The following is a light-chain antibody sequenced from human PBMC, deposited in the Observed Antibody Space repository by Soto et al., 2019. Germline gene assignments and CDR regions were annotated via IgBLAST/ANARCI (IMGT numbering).Light chain of an antibody. Sequence: DIVLTQSPGTLSLSPGERATLSCRASQSVSSSYLAWYQQKPGQAPRLLIYGASIRATGIPDRFSGSGSGKDFTFTISSLEPEDFAVYYCQQYGSSPLTFGGGTKVEIK. CDR3: QQYGSSPLT. J-gene: IGKJ4*01. CDR2: GAS. V-gene: IGKV3-20*01. CDR1: QSVSSSY.